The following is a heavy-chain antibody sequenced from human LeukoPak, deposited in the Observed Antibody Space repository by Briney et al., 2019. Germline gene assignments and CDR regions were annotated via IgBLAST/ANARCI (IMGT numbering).Heavy chain of an antibody. J-gene: IGHJ5*02. Sequence: SVKVSCKASGYTFTSYYMHWVRQAPGQGLEWMGGIIPIFGTANYAQKFQGRVTITADESTSTAYMELSSLRSEDTAVYYCARFWYYYGSGAAGWFDPWGQGTLVTVSS. CDR1: GYTFTSYY. D-gene: IGHD3-10*01. V-gene: IGHV1-69*13. CDR2: IIPIFGTA. CDR3: ARFWYYYGSGAAGWFDP.